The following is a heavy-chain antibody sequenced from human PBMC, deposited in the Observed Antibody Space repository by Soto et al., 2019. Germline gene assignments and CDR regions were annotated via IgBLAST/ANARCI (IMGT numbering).Heavy chain of an antibody. CDR1: GGSISNYY. V-gene: IGHV4-59*01. J-gene: IGHJ4*02. CDR3: ARGLSGYSYGYYFDY. Sequence: TSETLSLTCTVSGGSISNYYLSWIRQPPGRGLEWIGYIYYSGNTNYNPSLKSRDTISVDTSKNQFSLKLSSVTAADTAVYYCARGLSGYSYGYYFDYWGQGTLLTVSS. D-gene: IGHD5-18*01. CDR2: IYYSGNT.